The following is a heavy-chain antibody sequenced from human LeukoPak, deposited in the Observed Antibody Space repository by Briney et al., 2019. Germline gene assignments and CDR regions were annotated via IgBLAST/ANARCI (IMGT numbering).Heavy chain of an antibody. CDR2: INHSGST. CDR3: AGEGEAAGNIDY. Sequence: PSETLSLTCAVYGGSFSGYYWSWIRQPPGKGLEWIGEINHSGSTNYNPSLKSRVTISVDTSRNQFSLKLRSVTAAGTAVSHFAGEGEAAGNIDYWGQGTLVTVSS. V-gene: IGHV4-34*01. CDR1: GGSFSGYY. J-gene: IGHJ4*02. D-gene: IGHD6-13*01.